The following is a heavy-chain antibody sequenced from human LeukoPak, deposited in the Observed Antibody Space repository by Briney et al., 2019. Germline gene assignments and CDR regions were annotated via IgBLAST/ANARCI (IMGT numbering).Heavy chain of an antibody. D-gene: IGHD3-22*01. CDR2: IRSKAYGGTT. Sequence: QPGRSLILSCTASGFTFGDYAMSWVRQAPGKGLEWVGFIRSKAYGGTTEYAASVKGRFTISRDDSKSIAYLQMNSLKTEDTAMYYCTRDPVITSSDYWGQGTLVTVSS. CDR3: TRDPVITSSDY. V-gene: IGHV3-49*04. CDR1: GFTFGDYA. J-gene: IGHJ4*02.